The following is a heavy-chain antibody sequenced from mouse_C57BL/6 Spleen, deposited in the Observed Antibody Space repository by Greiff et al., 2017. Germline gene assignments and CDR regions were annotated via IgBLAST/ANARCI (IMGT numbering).Heavy chain of an antibody. CDR3: AREVFITTVVATDYFDY. Sequence: QVQLQQPGAELVKPGASVKMSCKASGYTFTSYWITWVKQRPGQGLEWIGDIYPGSGSTNYDEKFKSKATLTVDTSSSTAYMQLSSLTSEDSAVYYCAREVFITTVVATDYFDYWGQGTTLTVSS. CDR1: GYTFTSYW. V-gene: IGHV1-55*01. CDR2: IYPGSGST. J-gene: IGHJ2*01. D-gene: IGHD1-1*01.